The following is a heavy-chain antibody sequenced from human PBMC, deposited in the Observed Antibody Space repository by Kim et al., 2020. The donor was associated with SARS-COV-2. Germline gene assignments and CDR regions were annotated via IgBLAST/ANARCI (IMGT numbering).Heavy chain of an antibody. J-gene: IGHJ6*02. V-gene: IGHV1-69*01. CDR3: ARDQKGPGYGMDV. Sequence: AQKFQGRGPITADDSTGTAYMELSSLRSEDTAVYYCARDQKGPGYGMDVWGQGTTVTVSS.